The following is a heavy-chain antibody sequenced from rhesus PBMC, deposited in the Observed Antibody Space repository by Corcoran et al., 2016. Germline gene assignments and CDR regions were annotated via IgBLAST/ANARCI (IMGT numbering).Heavy chain of an antibody. CDR3: ARGQLANDY. D-gene: IGHD6-25*01. Sequence: QVQLQESGPGLVKPSETLSLNCAVSGGSFSGYYLGWIRQPPGKGLEWIGYISGSSGSTDYNPSLKSRVTISTDTSKNQFSLKLSSVTAADTAVYYCARGQLANDYWGQGVLVTVSS. CDR1: GGSFSGYY. J-gene: IGHJ4*01. V-gene: IGHV4-165*01. CDR2: ISGSSGST.